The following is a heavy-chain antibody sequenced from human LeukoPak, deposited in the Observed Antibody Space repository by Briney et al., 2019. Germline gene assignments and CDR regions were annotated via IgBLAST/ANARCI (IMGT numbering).Heavy chain of an antibody. CDR3: ARDGKGFGELVY. CDR1: GFTFSWYA. V-gene: IGHV3-33*08. D-gene: IGHD3-10*01. CDR2: IRYDGSSQ. Sequence: GGSLRLSCSASGFTFSWYAMHWVRQAPGKGLEWVAVIRYDGSSQSYADSVKGRFSISRGNSKNMVYLQMNSLRPEDTAVYYCARDGKGFGELVYGGQGTLVTVSS. J-gene: IGHJ4*02.